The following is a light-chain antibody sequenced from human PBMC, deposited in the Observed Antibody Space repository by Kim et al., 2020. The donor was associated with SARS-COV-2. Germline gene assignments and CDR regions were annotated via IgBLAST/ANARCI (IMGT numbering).Light chain of an antibody. CDR2: EDN. CDR3: QSYDSSKPWV. J-gene: IGLJ3*02. CDR1: SGTIASNY. Sequence: TVTISCPRSSGTIASNYVQWYQQRPGSAPTTVIYEDNQRPSGVPDRFSGSIDSSSNSASLTISGLKTEDEADYYCQSYDSSKPWVFGGGTQLTVL. V-gene: IGLV6-57*03.